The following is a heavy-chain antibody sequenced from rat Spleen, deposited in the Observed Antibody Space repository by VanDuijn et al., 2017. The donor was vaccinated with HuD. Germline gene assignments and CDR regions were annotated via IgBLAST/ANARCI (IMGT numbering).Heavy chain of an antibody. D-gene: IGHD1-10*01. J-gene: IGHJ2*01. CDR3: ARSRYNNYYFDY. CDR1: GHSISSSYR. V-gene: IGHV3-3*01. CDR2: INSAGTT. Sequence: EPSQSLSLTCSVTGHSISSSYRWNWIRKFPGNKLEWMGYINSAGTTNYNPSLKSRISITRDTSKNKFFLRVISVTTEDTATYYCARSRYNNYYFDYWGQGVMVAVSS.